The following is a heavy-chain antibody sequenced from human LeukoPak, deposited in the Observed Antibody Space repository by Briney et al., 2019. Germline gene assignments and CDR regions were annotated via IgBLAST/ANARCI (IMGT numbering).Heavy chain of an antibody. V-gene: IGHV3-15*04. D-gene: IGHD1-1*01. J-gene: IGHJ4*02. CDR1: GFSFSNTW. CDR3: ITVYNRIY. Sequence: GGSLRLSCAASGFSFSNTWMSWVRQAPGKGLEWVGRTERNTDGGTIAYAAPVKGRFAMSRDDSKSMLYLQMNSLKTEDTAVYYCITVYNRIYWGQGTLVTVSS. CDR2: TERNTDGGTI.